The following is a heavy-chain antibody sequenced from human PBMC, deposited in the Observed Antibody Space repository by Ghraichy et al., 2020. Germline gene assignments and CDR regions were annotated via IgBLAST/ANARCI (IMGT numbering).Heavy chain of an antibody. V-gene: IGHV3-23*01. CDR3: AKDGPGLAIYFDY. Sequence: GGSLRLSCAASGFTFNNYAMSWVRQAPGKGLEWVSSISDSGDIIHYADSVKGRFTISRDNSRNTLYLQMNSLRAEDTAVYYCAKDGPGLAIYFDYWGQGTLVTVSS. CDR1: GFTFNNYA. D-gene: IGHD3-10*01. J-gene: IGHJ4*02. CDR2: ISDSGDII.